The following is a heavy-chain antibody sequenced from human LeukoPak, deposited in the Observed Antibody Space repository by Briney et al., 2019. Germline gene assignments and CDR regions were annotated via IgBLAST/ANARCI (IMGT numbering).Heavy chain of an antibody. CDR2: ISSSSTI. CDR3: ARGVWNNGLGAFDI. CDR1: GFIFFTYI. D-gene: IGHD1/OR15-1a*01. J-gene: IGHJ3*02. V-gene: IGHV3-48*01. Sequence: GGSLRLSCAASGFIFFTYIMTWVRQAPGKGLEWVSYISSSSTIYYADSVKGRFTISRDSAQNSLYLQMNSLRAEDTAVYYCARGVWNNGLGAFDIWGQGTMVTVSS.